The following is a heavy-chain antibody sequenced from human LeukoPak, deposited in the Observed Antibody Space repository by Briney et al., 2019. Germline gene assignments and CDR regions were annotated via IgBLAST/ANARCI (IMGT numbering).Heavy chain of an antibody. CDR2: IYYSGST. Sequence: SETLSLTCTVSGGSISSGGYYWSWIRQHPGKGLEWIGYIYYSGSTYYNPSLKGRVTISVDTSKNQFSLKLSSVTAADTAVYYCARDSHYYDSSGYYYYFDYWGQGTLVTVSS. CDR3: ARDSHYYDSSGYYYYFDY. D-gene: IGHD3-22*01. V-gene: IGHV4-31*03. J-gene: IGHJ4*02. CDR1: GGSISSGGYY.